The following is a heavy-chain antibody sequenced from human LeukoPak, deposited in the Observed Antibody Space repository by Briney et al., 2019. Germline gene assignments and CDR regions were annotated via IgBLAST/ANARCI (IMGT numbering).Heavy chain of an antibody. CDR2: IYTSGST. Sequence: TTSQTLSLTCTVSGGSISSGSYYWSWIRQPAGKGLEWIGRIYTSGSTNYNPSLKSRVTISVDTSKNQFSLKLSSVTAADTAVYYCARSGPRGGYYYYYYYMDVWGKGTTVTVSS. CDR3: ARSGPRGGYYYYYYYMDV. V-gene: IGHV4-61*02. CDR1: GGSISSGSYY. J-gene: IGHJ6*03. D-gene: IGHD2-15*01.